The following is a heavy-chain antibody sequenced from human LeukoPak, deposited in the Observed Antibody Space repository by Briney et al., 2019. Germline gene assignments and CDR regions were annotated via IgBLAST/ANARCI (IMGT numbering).Heavy chain of an antibody. V-gene: IGHV3-21*01. CDR1: GFTFSSYS. Sequence: PGGSLRLSCAASGFTFSSYSMNWVRQAPGKGREWVSSISSSSSYIYYADSVKGRFTISRDNAKNSLYLQMNSLRAEDTAVYYCARSGLDAGSCDYWGQGTLVTVSS. J-gene: IGHJ4*02. D-gene: IGHD6-19*01. CDR3: ARSGLDAGSCDY. CDR2: ISSSSSYI.